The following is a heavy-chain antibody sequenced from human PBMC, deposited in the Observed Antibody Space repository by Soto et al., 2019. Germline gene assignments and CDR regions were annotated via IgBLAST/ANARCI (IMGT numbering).Heavy chain of an antibody. Sequence: QVQLVQSGAEVKKPGASVKVSCKASGYTFTSYDINWVRQATGQGLEWMGWMNPNSGNTGYAQKFQGRVTMTRNTSISTAYLELSSLRSEDTAVYYCARGVYSNYVEVYDYWGQGTLVTVSS. CDR1: GYTFTSYD. J-gene: IGHJ4*02. CDR2: MNPNSGNT. V-gene: IGHV1-8*01. D-gene: IGHD4-4*01. CDR3: ARGVYSNYVEVYDY.